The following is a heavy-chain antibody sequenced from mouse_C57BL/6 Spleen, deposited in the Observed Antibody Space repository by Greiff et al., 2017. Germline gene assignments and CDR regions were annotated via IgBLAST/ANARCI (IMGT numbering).Heavy chain of an antibody. J-gene: IGHJ1*03. CDR1: GYTFTDHT. CDR2: IYPRDGST. D-gene: IGHD2-1*01. CDR3: ARSGVYYGNYLYFDV. V-gene: IGHV1-78*01. Sequence: VKLQESDAELVKPGASVKISCKVSGYTFTDHTIHWMKQRPEQGLEWIGYIYPRDGSTKYNEKFKGKATLTADKSSSTAYMQLNSLTSEDSAVYFCARSGVYYGNYLYFDVWGTGTTVTVSS.